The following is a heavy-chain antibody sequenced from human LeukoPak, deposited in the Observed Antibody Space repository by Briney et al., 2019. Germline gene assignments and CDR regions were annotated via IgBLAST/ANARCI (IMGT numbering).Heavy chain of an antibody. J-gene: IGHJ5*02. CDR3: ARDGTTMVRGVIIAGWFDP. CDR1: GFTFSSYA. V-gene: IGHV3-64*01. D-gene: IGHD3-10*01. CDR2: VSSNGGST. Sequence: GGSLRLSCAASGFTFSSYAMHWVRQAPGKGLEYVSAVSSNGGSTYYANSVKGRFTISRDNSKNTLYLQMGSLRAEDMAVYYCARDGTTMVRGVIIAGWFDPWGEGTLVTVSS.